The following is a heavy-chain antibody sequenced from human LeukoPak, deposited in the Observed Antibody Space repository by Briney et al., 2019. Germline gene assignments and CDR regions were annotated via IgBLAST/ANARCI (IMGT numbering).Heavy chain of an antibody. CDR1: GGSISSSSYY. D-gene: IGHD2-21*02. J-gene: IGHJ4*02. Sequence: KPSETLSLTCTVSGGSISSSSYYWGWIRQPPGKGLEWIGSIYYSGSTYYNPSLKSRVTISVDTSKNQFSPKLSSVTAADTAVYYCASPHRASAHCGGDCHTGAHWGQGTLVTVSS. CDR3: ASPHRASAHCGGDCHTGAH. CDR2: IYYSGST. V-gene: IGHV4-39*07.